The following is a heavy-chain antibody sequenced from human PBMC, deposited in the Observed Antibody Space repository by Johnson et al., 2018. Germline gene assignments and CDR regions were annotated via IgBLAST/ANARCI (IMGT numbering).Heavy chain of an antibody. CDR1: GFTFIDHY. Sequence: VQLVQSGGGLVLPGGSLRLACAASGFTFIDHYMDWVRQVPVKGLEWVGRSKDKANNYATDFAASVKGRFTISREDSKNSVYLQMNSLKTEDTAVYYCVRGKPGGGFDFWGQGTLVTVSS. D-gene: IGHD1-14*01. J-gene: IGHJ4*02. V-gene: IGHV3-72*01. CDR2: SKDKANNYAT. CDR3: VRGKPGGGFDF.